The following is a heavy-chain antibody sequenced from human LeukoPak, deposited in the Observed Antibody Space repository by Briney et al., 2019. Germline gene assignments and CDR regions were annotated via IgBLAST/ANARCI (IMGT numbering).Heavy chain of an antibody. CDR1: GYTFTGDY. D-gene: IGHD4-23*01. CDR2: INPNSGAT. CDR3: ARDNSVDDRAWWFDP. Sequence: ASVKVSCKASGYTFTGDYMHWVRQAPGQGREWMGWINPNSGATNYAQKFQGRVTLTRDMSTSTDYMELSSLRSEDTAMYHCARDNSVDDRAWWFDPWGQGTLVTVSS. V-gene: IGHV1-2*02. J-gene: IGHJ5*02.